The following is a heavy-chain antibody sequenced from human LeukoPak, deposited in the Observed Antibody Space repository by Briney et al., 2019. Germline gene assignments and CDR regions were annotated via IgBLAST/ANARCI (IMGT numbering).Heavy chain of an antibody. J-gene: IGHJ4*02. CDR3: ARDVGNFDY. CDR1: GFTFSSYS. CDR2: INSDGIST. V-gene: IGHV3-74*01. Sequence: GGSLRLSCAASGFTFSSYSMSWVRQAPGKGLVWVSRINSDGISTGYADSVKGRFTVSRDNAKKTLYLQMNSLRAEDTAVYYCARDVGNFDYWGQGTLVTVSS.